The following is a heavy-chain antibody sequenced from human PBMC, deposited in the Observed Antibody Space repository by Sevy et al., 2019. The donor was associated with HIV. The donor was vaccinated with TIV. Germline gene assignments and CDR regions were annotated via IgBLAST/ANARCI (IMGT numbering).Heavy chain of an antibody. Sequence: ASVKVSCKASGYTFTGYYMHWVRQAPGQGLEWMGWINPNSGGTNYAQKFQGRVTMTRDTSINTAYMELSRLRSDDTAVYYCARESITIRGNWFDPWGQGTLVTVS. D-gene: IGHD3-3*01. J-gene: IGHJ5*02. CDR3: ARESITIRGNWFDP. V-gene: IGHV1-2*02. CDR1: GYTFTGYY. CDR2: INPNSGGT.